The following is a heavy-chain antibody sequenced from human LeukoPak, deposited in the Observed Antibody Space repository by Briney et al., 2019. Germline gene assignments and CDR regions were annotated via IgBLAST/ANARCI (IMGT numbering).Heavy chain of an antibody. J-gene: IGHJ4*02. D-gene: IGHD3-22*01. CDR3: ARTDYYDSSGYYDY. CDR2: ISAYNGNT. CDR1: GYTFTSYG. V-gene: IGHV1-18*01. Sequence: ASVKVSCTASGYTFTSYGISWVRQAPGQGLEWVGWISAYNGNTNYAQKLQGRVTMTTDTSTSTAYMELRSLRSDDTAVYYCARTDYYDSSGYYDYWGQGTLVTVSS.